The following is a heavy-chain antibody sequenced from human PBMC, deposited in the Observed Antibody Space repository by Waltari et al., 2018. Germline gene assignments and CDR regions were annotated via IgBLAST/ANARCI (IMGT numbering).Heavy chain of an antibody. CDR2: INHSGST. CDR3: ARLDEGRGFGESYFDY. J-gene: IGHJ4*02. D-gene: IGHD3-10*01. CDR1: GGSFSGYY. Sequence: QVQLQQWGAGLLKPSETLSLTCAVYGGSFSGYYWSWIRQPPGKGLEWIGEINHSGSTNYHPSLKSRVTISVDTSKNQFSLKLSSVTAADTAVYYCARLDEGRGFGESYFDYWGQGTLVTVSS. V-gene: IGHV4-34*01.